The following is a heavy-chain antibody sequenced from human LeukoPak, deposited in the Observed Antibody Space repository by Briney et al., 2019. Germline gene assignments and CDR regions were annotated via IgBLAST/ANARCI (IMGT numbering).Heavy chain of an antibody. V-gene: IGHV4-59*08. CDR1: GHSISSYY. Sequence: PSETLSLTCTVSGHSISSYYWSWIRQPPGKGLEWIGFIYYSGSTNYNPSLKSRVTISVDTSKNQFSLKLSSVTAADTAVYYCARGGKITMVRGVIRYYYMDVWGKGTTVTISS. CDR2: IYYSGST. J-gene: IGHJ6*03. CDR3: ARGGKITMVRGVIRYYYMDV. D-gene: IGHD3-10*01.